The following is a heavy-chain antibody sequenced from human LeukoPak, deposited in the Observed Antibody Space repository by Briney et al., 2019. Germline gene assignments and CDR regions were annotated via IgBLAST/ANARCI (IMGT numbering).Heavy chain of an antibody. D-gene: IGHD2-15*01. J-gene: IGHJ4*02. CDR2: MNPNSGNT. CDR3: ARFRRYCSGGSCYSGFDY. V-gene: IGHV1-8*01. CDR1: GYTFTSYG. Sequence: GASVKVSCKASGYTFTSYGINWVRQATGQGLEWMGWMNPNSGNTGYAQKFQGRVTMTRNTSISAAYMELSSLRSEDTAVYYCARFRRYCSGGSCYSGFDYWGQGTLVTVSS.